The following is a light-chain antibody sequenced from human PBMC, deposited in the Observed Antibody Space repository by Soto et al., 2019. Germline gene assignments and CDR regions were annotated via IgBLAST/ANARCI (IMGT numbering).Light chain of an antibody. V-gene: IGKV1-5*01. CDR3: QQYNTYGLT. Sequence: DIPMTQSPSTLSASVGDRVSITCRASQSVGNSLAWYQQRPGKAPKLLILDASTLESGVPSKFSGSGSDTEFTFTISSLQPDDSATYYCQQYNTYGLTFGGGTKVEIK. J-gene: IGKJ4*02. CDR1: QSVGNS. CDR2: DAS.